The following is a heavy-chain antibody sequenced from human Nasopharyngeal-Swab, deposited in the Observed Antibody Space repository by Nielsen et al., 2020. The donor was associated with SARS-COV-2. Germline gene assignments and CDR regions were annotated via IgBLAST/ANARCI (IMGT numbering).Heavy chain of an antibody. V-gene: IGHV3-48*03. Sequence: GESLKLSCAASGFTFDNYELNWVRQAPGKGLEWVSYISTSGATIHYADSVRGRFTISRDNAKDSLYLQMDSLRAEDTAVYYCAGAPSPNSFYYFMDVWGKGTTVTVSS. J-gene: IGHJ6*03. CDR1: GFTFDNYE. CDR2: ISTSGATI. CDR3: AGAPSPNSFYYFMDV. D-gene: IGHD3-10*01.